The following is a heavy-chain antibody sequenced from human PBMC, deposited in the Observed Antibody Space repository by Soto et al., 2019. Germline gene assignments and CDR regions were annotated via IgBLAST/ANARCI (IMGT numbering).Heavy chain of an antibody. CDR2: ISGSGGST. J-gene: IGHJ4*02. CDR3: AKSEKDYYDSSGYSYYFDY. D-gene: IGHD3-22*01. Sequence: GGSLRLSCAASGFTFSSYAMSWVRQAPGKGLEWVSAISGSGGSTYYADSVKGRFTISRDNSKNTLYLQMNSLRAEDTAVYYCAKSEKDYYDSSGYSYYFDYWGQGTLVTVSS. V-gene: IGHV3-23*01. CDR1: GFTFSSYA.